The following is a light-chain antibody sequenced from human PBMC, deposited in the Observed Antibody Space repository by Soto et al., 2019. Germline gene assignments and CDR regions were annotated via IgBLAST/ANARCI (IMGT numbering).Light chain of an antibody. CDR3: QQSYDPLLS. Sequence: DIEMTQSPSSLSASVGDRITISCRASQNINTFLNWYQQKGGKAPKLLIHGASSLQSGVPLRFSGSGSGTDFSLTISSLQPEYFATYYCQQSYDPLLSFGGGTKVEIK. CDR1: QNINTF. J-gene: IGKJ4*01. CDR2: GAS. V-gene: IGKV1-39*01.